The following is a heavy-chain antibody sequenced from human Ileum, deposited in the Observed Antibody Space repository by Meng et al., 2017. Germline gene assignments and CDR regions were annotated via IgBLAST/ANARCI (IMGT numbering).Heavy chain of an antibody. J-gene: IGHJ4*02. Sequence: QVRLQEAGPRLVKPSGTLSLTCAVSGTWWSWVRQPPGKGLEWIGEIFQSGRTNYNPSLKSRVTISIDKSKSQISLQLCAVTAADTAVYSCATSNDRDVYYLGYWGQGTLVTVSS. CDR1: GTW. V-gene: IGHV4-4*02. CDR3: ATSNDRDVYYLGY. D-gene: IGHD3-22*01. CDR2: IFQSGRT.